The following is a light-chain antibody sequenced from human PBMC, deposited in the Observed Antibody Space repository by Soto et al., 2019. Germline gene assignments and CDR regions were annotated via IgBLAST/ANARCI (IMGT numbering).Light chain of an antibody. J-gene: IGKJ5*01. V-gene: IGKV1-5*03. Sequence: DIQRTQSPSTLCASVGDRVTITCRASQSISSWLAWYQQKPGKAPKLLIYKASSLESGVPSRFSGSGSGTEFTLTISSLQPDECATYYCQQYNSYTFGQGTRLEIK. CDR3: QQYNSYT. CDR1: QSISSW. CDR2: KAS.